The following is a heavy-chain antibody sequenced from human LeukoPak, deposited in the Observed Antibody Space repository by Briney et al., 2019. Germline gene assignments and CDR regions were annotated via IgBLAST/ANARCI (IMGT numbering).Heavy chain of an antibody. J-gene: IGHJ5*02. V-gene: IGHV3-74*01. Sequence: PGGSLRLSCAASGFTFSSYWMHWVRQAPGKGLVWVSRINSDGSSTNYADSVKGRFTISRDNAKNTLYLQMNSLRAEDTAVYYCARDQDIVVVPAADVWFDPWGQGTLVTVSS. CDR3: ARDQDIVVVPAADVWFDP. D-gene: IGHD2-2*01. CDR2: INSDGSST. CDR1: GFTFSSYW.